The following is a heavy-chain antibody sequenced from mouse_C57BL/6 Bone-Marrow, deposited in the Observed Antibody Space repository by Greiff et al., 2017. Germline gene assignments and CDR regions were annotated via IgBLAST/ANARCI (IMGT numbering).Heavy chain of an antibody. V-gene: IGHV1-64*01. CDR3: ARWGLRRGDY. CDR2: IHPNSGST. Sequence: QVQLQQSGAELVKPGASVQLSCKASGYTFTSYWMHWVKQRPGQGLEWIGMIHPNSGSTNYNEKFKSKATLTVDKSSSTAYMQLSSLTSEDSAVYYCARWGLRRGDYWGQGTTLTVSS. J-gene: IGHJ2*01. D-gene: IGHD2-13*01. CDR1: GYTFTSYW.